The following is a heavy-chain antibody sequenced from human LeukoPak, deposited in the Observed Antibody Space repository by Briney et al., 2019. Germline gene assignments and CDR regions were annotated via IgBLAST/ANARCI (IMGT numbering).Heavy chain of an antibody. V-gene: IGHV4-59*01. CDR3: AKIRFLEWLLSPGGYFDY. CDR1: GGSISSYY. CDR2: IYYSGST. D-gene: IGHD3-3*01. Sequence: PSGTLSLTCTVSGGSISSYYWSWIRQPPGKGLEWIGYIYYSGSTNYNPSLKSRVTISVDTSKNQFSLKLSSVTAADTAVYYCAKIRFLEWLLSPGGYFDYWGQGTLVTVSS. J-gene: IGHJ4*02.